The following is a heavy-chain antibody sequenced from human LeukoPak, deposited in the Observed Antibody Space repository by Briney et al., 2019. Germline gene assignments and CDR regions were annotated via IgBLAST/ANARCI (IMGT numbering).Heavy chain of an antibody. V-gene: IGHV3-74*01. D-gene: IGHD6-13*01. CDR3: ARDPYSSTSGGDY. Sequence: GGSLRLSCAASGFTFSAYWMHWVRQVPGKGLVWVSRLSGDGRIKSNADSVKGRFTVSRDNAKNTMYLQMNSLRVEDTAVYYCARDPYSSTSGGDYWGQGTLVTVSS. CDR1: GFTFSAYW. J-gene: IGHJ4*02. CDR2: LSGDGRIK.